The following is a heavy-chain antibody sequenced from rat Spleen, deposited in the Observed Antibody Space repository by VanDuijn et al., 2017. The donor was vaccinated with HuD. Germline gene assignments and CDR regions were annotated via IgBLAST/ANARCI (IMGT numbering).Heavy chain of an antibody. CDR3: VRANRESYAHFDY. J-gene: IGHJ2*01. CDR2: IWTGGST. CDR1: XFSXXXYH. Sequence: QVXXXESGPGXXQPXXXLSXXXTVXXFSXXXYHXXXIRXPPGKGLEWMGVIWTGGSTAFNSSFNSRLSVSRDSSKSQVFLRMNSLQTEDTATYYCVRANRESYAHFDYWGQGVMVTVSS. V-gene: IGHV2-30*01. D-gene: IGHD1-12*01.